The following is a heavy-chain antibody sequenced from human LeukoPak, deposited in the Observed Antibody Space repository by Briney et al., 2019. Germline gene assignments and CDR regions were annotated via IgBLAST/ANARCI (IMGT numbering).Heavy chain of an antibody. CDR3: VRDGQGSTPLDY. J-gene: IGHJ4*02. CDR2: ISTDGSRP. CDR1: GFTFSSHW. Sequence: GGSLRLSCAASGFTFSSHWMHWVRQAPGKGLVWVSGISTDGSRPRYADSVNGRFTISRDNAKNTLYLQMNSLRTEDTAVYFCVRDGQGSTPLDYWGQGTLVTVSS. D-gene: IGHD2-15*01. V-gene: IGHV3-74*01.